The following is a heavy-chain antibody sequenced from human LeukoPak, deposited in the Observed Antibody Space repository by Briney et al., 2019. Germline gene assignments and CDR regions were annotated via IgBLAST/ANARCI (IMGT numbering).Heavy chain of an antibody. CDR3: AATRWLQFAYFDY. V-gene: IGHV4-31*03. Sequence: SETLSLTCTVSGGSISSGGYSWSWIRQHPGKGLEWIGYIYYSGSTYYNPSLKSRVTISVDTSKNQFSLKLSSVTATDTAAYYCAATRWLQFAYFDYWGQGTLVTVSS. CDR2: IYYSGST. J-gene: IGHJ4*02. D-gene: IGHD5-24*01. CDR1: GGSISSGGYS.